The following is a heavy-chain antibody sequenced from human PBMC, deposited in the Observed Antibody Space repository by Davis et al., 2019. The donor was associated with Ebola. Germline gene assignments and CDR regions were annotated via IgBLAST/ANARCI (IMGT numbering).Heavy chain of an antibody. CDR3: ARGRYYGMDV. V-gene: IGHV3-74*01. CDR2: INSDGTTT. Sequence: PGGSLRLSCAASGFTFSTYWMHWVRQAPGKGLVWVSRINSDGTTTTYADSVKGRVSISRDNAKNTLYLQMNSLRAEDTAVYYCARGRYYGMDVWGQGTTVTVSS. J-gene: IGHJ6*02. CDR1: GFTFSTYW.